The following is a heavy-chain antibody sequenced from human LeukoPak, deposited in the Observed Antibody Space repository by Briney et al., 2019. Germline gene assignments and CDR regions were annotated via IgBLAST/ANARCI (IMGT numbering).Heavy chain of an antibody. CDR1: GGSISSYY. D-gene: IGHD3-22*01. J-gene: IGHJ4*02. CDR2: IYYSGST. CDR3: AGSYYYDSSLDY. V-gene: IGHV4-59*01. Sequence: PSETLSLTCTVSGGSISSYYWSWIRQPPGKGLEWIGYIYYSGSTNYNPSLKSRVTISVDTSKNQFSLKLSSVTAADTAVYYCAGSYYYDSSLDYWGQGTLVTVSS.